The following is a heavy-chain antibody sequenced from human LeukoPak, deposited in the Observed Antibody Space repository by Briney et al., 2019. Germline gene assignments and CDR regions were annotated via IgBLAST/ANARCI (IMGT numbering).Heavy chain of an antibody. D-gene: IGHD6-19*01. V-gene: IGHV4-39*01. J-gene: IGHJ3*02. CDR3: QAGYSSGWADAFDI. CDR2: IYYSGST. CDR1: GGSISSSSYY. Sequence: TSETLSLTCTVSGGSISSSSYYWGWIRQPPGKGLEWIGSIYYSGSTYYNPSLKSRVTISVDTSKNQFSLKLSSVTAADTAVYYCQAGYSSGWADAFDIWGQGTMVTVSS.